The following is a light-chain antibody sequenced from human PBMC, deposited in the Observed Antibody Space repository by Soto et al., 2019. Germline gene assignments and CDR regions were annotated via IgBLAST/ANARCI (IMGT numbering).Light chain of an antibody. V-gene: IGKV3-20*01. CDR3: LQYGSSPYT. CDR2: GAS. CDR1: QSVSSSY. Sequence: EIVLTQSPGTLSLSPGERATLSCRASQSVSSSYLAWYQQKPGQAPRPLIYGASSRATGIPDRFSGSGSGRDFTLTISGLEPEDFAVYYCLQYGSSPYTFDQGTKLEIK. J-gene: IGKJ2*01.